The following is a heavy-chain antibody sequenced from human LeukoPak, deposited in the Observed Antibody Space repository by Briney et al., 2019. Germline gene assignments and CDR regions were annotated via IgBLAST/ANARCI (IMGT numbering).Heavy chain of an antibody. D-gene: IGHD1-14*01. CDR2: IYHSGST. CDR1: GYSISSGYY. CDR3: AREAVSDYYYYMDV. Sequence: PTETLSLTCTVSGYSISSGYYWGWIRQPPGKGLEWIGSIYHSGSTYYNPSLKSRVTISVDTSKNQFSLKLSSVTAADTAVYYCAREAVSDYYYYMDVWGKGTTVTVSS. V-gene: IGHV4-38-2*02. J-gene: IGHJ6*03.